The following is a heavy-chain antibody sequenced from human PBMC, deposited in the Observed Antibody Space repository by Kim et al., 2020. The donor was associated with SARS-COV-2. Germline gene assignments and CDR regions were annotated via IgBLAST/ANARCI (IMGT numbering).Heavy chain of an antibody. CDR1: GFTVSSNY. V-gene: IGHV3-53*01. D-gene: IGHD2-2*01. J-gene: IGHJ3*02. CDR2: IYSGGST. Sequence: GGSLRLSCAASGFTVSSNYMSWVRQAPGKGLEWVSVIYSGGSTYYADSVKGRFTISRDNSKNTLYLQMNSLRAEDTAVYYCARARPTPRGSRAFDIWGQGTMVTVSS. CDR3: ARARPTPRGSRAFDI.